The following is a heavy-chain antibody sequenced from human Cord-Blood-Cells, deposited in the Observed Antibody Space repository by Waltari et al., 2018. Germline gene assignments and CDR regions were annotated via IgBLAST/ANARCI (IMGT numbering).Heavy chain of an antibody. J-gene: IGHJ3*02. CDR2: INAGNGNT. CDR1: GYTFTSYA. Sequence: QVQLVQSGAEVKKPGASVKVSCKASGYTFTSYAMHWVRPAPGQRLEWMGWINAGNGNTKYSQKFQGRVTITRDTSASTGYMELSILRSEDTAVYYGARDQGGDYDAFDIWGQGTMVTVCS. CDR3: ARDQGGDYDAFDI. D-gene: IGHD2-21*02. V-gene: IGHV1-3*01.